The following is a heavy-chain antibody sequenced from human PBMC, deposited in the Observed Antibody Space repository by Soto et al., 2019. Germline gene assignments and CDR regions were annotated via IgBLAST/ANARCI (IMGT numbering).Heavy chain of an antibody. Sequence: GGSLRLSCAASGFTFDYYWMHWVRQAPGKGLEWVANMKQDGSERHYVDSVKGRFTISRDNAKNSLYLQMNSLRAEDTAVYYCASRSIVVDRRDYWGQGTLVTVSS. CDR1: GFTFDYYW. J-gene: IGHJ4*02. CDR3: ASRSIVVDRRDY. D-gene: IGHD6-6*01. V-gene: IGHV3-7*01. CDR2: MKQDGSER.